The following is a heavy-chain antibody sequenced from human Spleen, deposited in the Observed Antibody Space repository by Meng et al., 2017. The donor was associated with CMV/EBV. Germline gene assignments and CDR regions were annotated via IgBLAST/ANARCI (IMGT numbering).Heavy chain of an antibody. V-gene: IGHV3-30-3*01. D-gene: IGHD3-9*01. CDR2: ISYDGSND. J-gene: IGHJ6*02. CDR3: ARDRMLDYDILTGYFQVDGMDV. CDR1: GFTFDIHA. Sequence: GESLKISCEASGFTFDIHAMHWVRQAPGRGLEWVAVISYDGSNDYYADSVKGRFTISRDNSKNTLYVQMNSLRAEDTAMYYCARDRMLDYDILTGYFQVDGMDVWGQGTTVTVSS.